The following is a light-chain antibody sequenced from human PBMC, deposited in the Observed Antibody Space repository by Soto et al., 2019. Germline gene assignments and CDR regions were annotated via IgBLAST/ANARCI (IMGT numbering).Light chain of an antibody. J-gene: IGKJ3*01. CDR3: HKYNSAPRT. CDR1: QGISNY. Sequence: DXQLTQSPSALSASVGDRVTIIFRSSQGISNYLAWYQQKPGKVPKLLIYAASTLQSGVPSRLSVSGSGTDFTLTISSLQPEDVATYYCHKYNSAPRTFGPVTKVDI. CDR2: AAS. V-gene: IGKV1-27*01.